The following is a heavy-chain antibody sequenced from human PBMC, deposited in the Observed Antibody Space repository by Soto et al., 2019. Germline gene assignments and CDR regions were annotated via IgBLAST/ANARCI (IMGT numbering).Heavy chain of an antibody. Sequence: SLSLSCAASGFTFSSYAMSWVRQAPGKGLEWVSAISGSGGSTYYADSVKGRFTISRDNSKNTLYLQMNSLRAEDTAVYYCAKEAVGSRGYSYTPLYFDYWGQGTLVTVSS. CDR3: AKEAVGSRGYSYTPLYFDY. V-gene: IGHV3-23*01. CDR1: GFTFSSYA. J-gene: IGHJ4*02. D-gene: IGHD3-22*01. CDR2: ISGSGGST.